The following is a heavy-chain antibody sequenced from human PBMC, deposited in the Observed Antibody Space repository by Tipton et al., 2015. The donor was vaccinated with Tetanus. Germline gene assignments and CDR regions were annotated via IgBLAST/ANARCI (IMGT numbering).Heavy chain of an antibody. CDR1: GYTFTSYD. CDR3: GRASGYHYGSGSYYSGEDY. J-gene: IGHJ4*02. D-gene: IGHD3-10*01. CDR2: INPNSGGT. V-gene: IGHV1-2*02. Sequence: QLVQSGAEVKKPGASVRVSCKASGYTFTSYDINWVRQATGQGLEWMGWINPNSGGTNYAQKFQGRVTMTRDTSISTAYMEVRSLTYDDTAVYYCGRASGYHYGSGSYYSGEDYWGQGTLVTVSS.